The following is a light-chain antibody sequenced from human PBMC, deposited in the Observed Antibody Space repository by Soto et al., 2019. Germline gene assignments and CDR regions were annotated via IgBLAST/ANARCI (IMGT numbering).Light chain of an antibody. CDR3: QQYNSYSTWT. V-gene: IGKV1-5*01. Sequence: DIQMTQSPSSLSASVGDRVTITCRASQGIGNYLAWYQQKPGKAPKLLIYDASSLESGVPSRFSGSGSGTEFTLTISSLQPDDFATYYCQQYNSYSTWTFGQGTKVDIK. CDR1: QGIGNY. CDR2: DAS. J-gene: IGKJ1*01.